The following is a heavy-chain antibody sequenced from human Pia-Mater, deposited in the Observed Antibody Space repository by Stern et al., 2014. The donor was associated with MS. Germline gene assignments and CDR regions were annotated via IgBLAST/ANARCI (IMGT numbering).Heavy chain of an antibody. CDR3: AREVRRGDY. CDR2: SNTNSGNP. Sequence: VQLEESGSELKKPGGSVKVSCEASGYTFSTYAMNWVRQAPGQGLEGMGRSNTNSGNPTYAQGFTGRFVFSLDTSVSTAYLQISSQKAEDTAVYYCAREVRRGDYWGQGTLVTVSS. J-gene: IGHJ4*02. D-gene: IGHD3-10*01. V-gene: IGHV7-4-1*02. CDR1: GYTFSTYA.